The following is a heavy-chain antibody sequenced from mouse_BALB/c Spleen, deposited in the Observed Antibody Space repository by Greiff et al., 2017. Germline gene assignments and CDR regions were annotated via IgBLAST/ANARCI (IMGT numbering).Heavy chain of an antibody. D-gene: IGHD2-14*01. CDR2: ISNGGGST. J-gene: IGHJ2*01. CDR3: ARLGNGYFDY. CDR1: GFTFSSYT. V-gene: IGHV5-12-2*01. Sequence: EVKLVESGGGLVQPGGSLKLSCAASGFTFSSYTMSWVRQTPEKRLEWVAYISNGGGSTYYPDTVKGRFTISRDNAKNTLYLQMSSLKSEDTAMYYCARLGNGYFDYWGQGTTLTVSS.